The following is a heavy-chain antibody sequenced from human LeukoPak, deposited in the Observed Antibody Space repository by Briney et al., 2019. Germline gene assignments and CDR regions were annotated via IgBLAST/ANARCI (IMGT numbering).Heavy chain of an antibody. V-gene: IGHV3-74*01. D-gene: IGHD6-13*01. CDR1: GLTFSNYW. Sequence: GGSLRLSCAASGLTFSNYWMHWVRQAPGKGLVWVSRINSDGSITNYADSVKGRFTISRDNAKNTLFLQMNSLRAEDTAVYYCSAATGTHDFWGQGTLVTVSS. J-gene: IGHJ4*02. CDR2: INSDGSIT. CDR3: SAATGTHDF.